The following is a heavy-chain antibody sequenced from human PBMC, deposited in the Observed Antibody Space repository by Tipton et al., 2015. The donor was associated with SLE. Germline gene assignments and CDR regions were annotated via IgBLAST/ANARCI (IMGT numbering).Heavy chain of an antibody. CDR2: INHSGST. Sequence: TLSLTCAVYGGSFSGYYWSWIRQPPGKGLEWIGEINHSGSTNYNPSLKSRVTISVDTSKNQFSLKLSSVTAADTAVYYCASGHEHPSAFDIWGQGTMVTVSS. CDR1: GGSFSGYY. CDR3: ASGHEHPSAFDI. D-gene: IGHD1/OR15-1a*01. J-gene: IGHJ3*02. V-gene: IGHV4-34*01.